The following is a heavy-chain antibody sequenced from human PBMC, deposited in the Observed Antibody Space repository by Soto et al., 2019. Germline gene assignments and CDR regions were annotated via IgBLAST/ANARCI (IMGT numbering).Heavy chain of an antibody. CDR1: GYTFTAYW. J-gene: IGHJ4*02. Sequence: GESLKIGCHGSGYTFTAYWIGWVRQMPGKGLEWMGIIYPGDSDTRYSPSFQGQVTISVDKSISTAYLQWSSLKASDTAMYYCARLTTQYYFDNWGQGTLVTVSS. CDR3: ARLTTQYYFDN. CDR2: IYPGDSDT. V-gene: IGHV5-51*01. D-gene: IGHD4-4*01.